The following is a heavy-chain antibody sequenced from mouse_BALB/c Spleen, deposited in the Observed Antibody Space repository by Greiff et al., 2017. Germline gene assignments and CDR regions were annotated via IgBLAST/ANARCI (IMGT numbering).Heavy chain of an antibody. CDR1: GYTFTDYA. CDR2: ISPYYGDA. Sequence: QVQLKESGAELVRPGVSVKISCKGSGYTFTDYAMHWVKQSHAKSLEWIGVISPYYGDASSNQKFKGKATMTVDKSSSTAYMDLARLTSEDSAIYYCARWNGNYLGYAMDYWGQGTSVTVSS. J-gene: IGHJ4*01. D-gene: IGHD2-1*01. V-gene: IGHV1S137*01. CDR3: ARWNGNYLGYAMDY.